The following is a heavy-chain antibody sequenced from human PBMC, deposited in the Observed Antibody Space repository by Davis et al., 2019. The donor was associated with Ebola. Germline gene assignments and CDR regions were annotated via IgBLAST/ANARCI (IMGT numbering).Heavy chain of an antibody. CDR1: GFTFSSYA. D-gene: IGHD2-15*01. CDR2: ISGSGGST. J-gene: IGHJ4*02. CDR3: AREGGYCSGGSCYEYYFDY. V-gene: IGHV3-23*01. Sequence: GGSLRLSCAASGFTFSSYAMSWVRQAPGKGLEWVSAISGSGGSTYYADSVKGRFTISRDNSKNTLYLQMNSLRAEDTAVYYCAREGGYCSGGSCYEYYFDYWGQGTLVTVSS.